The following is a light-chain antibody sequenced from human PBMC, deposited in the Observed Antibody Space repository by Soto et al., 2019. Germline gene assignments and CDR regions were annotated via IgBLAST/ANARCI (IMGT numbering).Light chain of an antibody. CDR3: QQRSTWPFLS. Sequence: VLTQTPATLSLSPRERATLSCRASQTVSRYLAWYQQKPGQAPRLLIYDASNRATGIPARFSGSGSGTDYTLPISSLEPEDFAVYYCQQRSTWPFLSFGGGTTVEI. CDR1: QTVSRY. V-gene: IGKV3-11*01. J-gene: IGKJ4*01. CDR2: DAS.